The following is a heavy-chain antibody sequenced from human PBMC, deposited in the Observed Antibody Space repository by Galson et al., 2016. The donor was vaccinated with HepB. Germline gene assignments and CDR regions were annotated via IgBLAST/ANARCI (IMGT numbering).Heavy chain of an antibody. CDR2: IAPIFGPA. Sequence: SVKVSCKASGGTFSSDAISWMRQAPGQGLEWMGGIAPIFGPAKYAQRFQGRVTIIADESTTTAYMELSSLRSEDTAVYYCARSEVVVTRNGNHYYYVMDVWGQGTTVTVSS. V-gene: IGHV1-69*13. D-gene: IGHD3-22*01. J-gene: IGHJ6*02. CDR3: ARSEVVVTRNGNHYYYVMDV. CDR1: GGTFSSDA.